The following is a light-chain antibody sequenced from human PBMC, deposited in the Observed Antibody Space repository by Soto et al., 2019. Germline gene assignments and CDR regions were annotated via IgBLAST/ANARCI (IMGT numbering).Light chain of an antibody. CDR1: QSVSSSY. J-gene: IGKJ1*01. Sequence: IDLTQPPSAPSWYPRDRADLSFMASQSVSSSYLAWYQQKPGQAPRLLIYGASSRATGIPDRFSGSGSGTDFTLTISRLEPEDVAVYDCQEYGISPQTVAQVSKV. CDR3: QEYGISPQT. V-gene: IGKV3-20*01. CDR2: GAS.